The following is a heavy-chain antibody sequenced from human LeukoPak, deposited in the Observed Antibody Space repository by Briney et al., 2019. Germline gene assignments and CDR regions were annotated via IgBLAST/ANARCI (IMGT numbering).Heavy chain of an antibody. CDR2: IYHSGST. J-gene: IGHJ6*02. Sequence: SETLSLTCTVSGGSLSFYYWSWIRQSPGKGLEWIGYIYHSGSTNYNPSLKSRVTISVDTSRNQFSLKLSSVTAADTAVYYCAREMRGSLVGATYYGMDVWGQGTTVTVSS. V-gene: IGHV4-59*01. D-gene: IGHD1-26*01. CDR3: AREMRGSLVGATYYGMDV. CDR1: GGSLSFYY.